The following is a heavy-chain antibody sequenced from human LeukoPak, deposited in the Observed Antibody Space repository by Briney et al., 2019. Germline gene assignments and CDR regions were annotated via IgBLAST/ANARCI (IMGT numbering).Heavy chain of an antibody. V-gene: IGHV4-31*03. CDR1: GGSISSGGYY. Sequence: TSETPSLTCTVSGGSISSGGYYWSWIRQHPGKGLEWIGYIYYSGSTYYNPSLKSRVTISVDTSKNQFSLKLSSVTAADTAVYYCARAEAGSAVTTGFYFDYWGQGTLVTVSS. D-gene: IGHD4-17*01. CDR3: ARAEAGSAVTTGFYFDY. CDR2: IYYSGST. J-gene: IGHJ4*02.